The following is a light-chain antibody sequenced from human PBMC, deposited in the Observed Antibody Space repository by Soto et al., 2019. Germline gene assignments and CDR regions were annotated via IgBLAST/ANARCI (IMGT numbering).Light chain of an antibody. CDR3: QEYKTYS. V-gene: IGKV1-5*01. Sequence: GHRVTITCPASQSISSWLACYKHQPGKAPQHRIYDASSLDGGVTSRFSGAQSGTEFNLTISSLQSEDFGTYHRQEYKTYSFGGGTKVDIK. J-gene: IGKJ4*01. CDR2: DAS. CDR1: QSISSW.